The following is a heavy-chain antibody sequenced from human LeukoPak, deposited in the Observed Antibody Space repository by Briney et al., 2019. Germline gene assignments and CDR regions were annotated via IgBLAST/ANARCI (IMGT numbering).Heavy chain of an antibody. CDR2: MNPNSGNA. D-gene: IGHD4-17*01. CDR1: GYTFTSYD. J-gene: IGHJ4*02. V-gene: IGHV1-8*01. CDR3: ARGAWSPVTTPDY. Sequence: ASVKVSCKASGYTFTSYDINWVRQATGQGLEWMGWMNPNSGNAGYAQKFQGRVSLTRDTSISTAYMELSSLRSEDTAVYYCARGAWSPVTTPDYWGQGTLVTVSS.